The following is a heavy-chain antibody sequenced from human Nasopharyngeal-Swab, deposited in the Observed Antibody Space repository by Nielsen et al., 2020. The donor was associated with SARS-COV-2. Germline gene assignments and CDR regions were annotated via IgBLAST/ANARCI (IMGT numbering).Heavy chain of an antibody. CDR2: IFSNDEK. Sequence: SGPTLVKPTETLTLTCTVSGFSLSNARMGVSWIRQPPGKALEWLAHIFSNDEKSYSTYLKRRLTISKDTSKSQVVLTMTNMDPVDTATYYCARIVNSYFDFWSGYTDAFDIWGQGTMVTVSS. CDR3: ARIVNSYFDFWSGYTDAFDI. J-gene: IGHJ3*02. CDR1: GFSLSNARMG. D-gene: IGHD3-3*01. V-gene: IGHV2-26*01.